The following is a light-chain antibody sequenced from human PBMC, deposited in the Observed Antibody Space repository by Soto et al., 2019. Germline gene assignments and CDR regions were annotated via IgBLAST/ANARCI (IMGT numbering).Light chain of an antibody. CDR2: AAS. Sequence: DLQMTQSPSSLSASVGDRVTITCRASQSISSYLNWYQQKPGKAPKLLIYAASSLQSGVPSRFSGRGSGTDFTLTISRLQPEDFATYYCQQSYSTPPELTFGGGTKVEIK. CDR1: QSISSY. V-gene: IGKV1-39*01. J-gene: IGKJ4*01. CDR3: QQSYSTPPELT.